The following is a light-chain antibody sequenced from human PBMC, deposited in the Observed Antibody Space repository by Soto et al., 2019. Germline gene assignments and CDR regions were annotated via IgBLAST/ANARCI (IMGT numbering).Light chain of an antibody. CDR2: EVS. Sequence: QSALTQPASVSGSPGQSITISCTGTSSDVGGYSYVSWYQQHPGKAPKLMIYEVSNRPSGVSNRFSGSKSGNTASLTISGLKAEDEAGYYCSSYAGSTTLLFGGGTKLTVL. CDR1: SSDVGGYSY. J-gene: IGLJ3*02. V-gene: IGLV2-14*01. CDR3: SSYAGSTTLL.